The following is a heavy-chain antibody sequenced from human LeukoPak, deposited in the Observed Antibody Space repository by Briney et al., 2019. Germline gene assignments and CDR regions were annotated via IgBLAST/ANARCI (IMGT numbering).Heavy chain of an antibody. CDR1: GYTFTGYY. CDR3: ARYYYNSSGYESVDY. D-gene: IGHD3-22*01. Sequence: VSVKVSCKASGYTFTGYYMHWVRQAPGQGLEWMGWINPNSGGTNYAQKFQGRVTMTRDTSISTAYMELSRLRSDDTAVYYCARYYYNSSGYESVDYWGQGTLVTVSS. V-gene: IGHV1-2*02. CDR2: INPNSGGT. J-gene: IGHJ4*02.